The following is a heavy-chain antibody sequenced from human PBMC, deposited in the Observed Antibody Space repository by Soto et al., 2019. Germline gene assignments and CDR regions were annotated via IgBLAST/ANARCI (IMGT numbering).Heavy chain of an antibody. V-gene: IGHV4-61*01. D-gene: IGHD6-19*01. CDR3: ARLSAAWFDP. J-gene: IGHJ5*02. Sequence: QVQLQESGPGLVKPSETLSLTCTVSGGSVSSGSYYWGWIRQPPGKGLEWIGYIYHSGSTNYNPSLKSRVTISEDTSKNQFSLSLTSVPAADTAVYYCARLSAAWFDPWGQGTLVTVAS. CDR2: IYHSGST. CDR1: GGSVSSGSYY.